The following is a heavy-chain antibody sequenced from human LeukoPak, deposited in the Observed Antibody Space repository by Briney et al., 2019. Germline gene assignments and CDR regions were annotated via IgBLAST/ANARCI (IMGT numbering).Heavy chain of an antibody. J-gene: IGHJ4*02. CDR3: ARRSGEQWLVRRGAPLDY. Sequence: ASVKVSCKASGYTFTSYYMHWVRQAPGQGLEWMGIINPSGGSTSYAQKFQGRVTMTRDTSTSTVYMELSSLRSEDTAVYYCARRSGEQWLVRRGAPLDYWGQGTLVTVSS. V-gene: IGHV1-46*01. CDR2: INPSGGST. CDR1: GYTFTSYY. D-gene: IGHD6-19*01.